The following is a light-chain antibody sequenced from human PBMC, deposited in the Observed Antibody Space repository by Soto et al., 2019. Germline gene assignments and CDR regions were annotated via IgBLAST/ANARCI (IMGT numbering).Light chain of an antibody. Sequence: ELVLTQSLGTLSLSPGDRATLSCRSSQSAYSSYLSWYQQKPGQAPRLLIYGASNRATGIPDRFSGSGSGTDFTLTISGLEPEDFAVYYCQQYGTSLFTFGGGTRVEIK. CDR1: QSAYSSY. V-gene: IGKV3-20*01. CDR2: GAS. CDR3: QQYGTSLFT. J-gene: IGKJ4*01.